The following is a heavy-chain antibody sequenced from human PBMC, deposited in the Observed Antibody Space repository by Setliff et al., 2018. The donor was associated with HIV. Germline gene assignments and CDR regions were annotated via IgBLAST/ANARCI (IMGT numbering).Heavy chain of an antibody. CDR3: AGYVMRSFDWFFTVKMQGYYFGH. J-gene: IGHJ4*02. Sequence: PSETLSLTCTVSGGFISSQYWSWIRQPPGKGLEWIGSIYYSGSTYYNPSLKSRVTISVDTSKNQFSLKLNSVTAADTAVYFCAGYVMRSFDWFFTVKMQGYYFGHWGQGTLVTVSS. CDR2: IYYSGST. CDR1: GGFISSQY. V-gene: IGHV4-59*08. D-gene: IGHD3-9*01.